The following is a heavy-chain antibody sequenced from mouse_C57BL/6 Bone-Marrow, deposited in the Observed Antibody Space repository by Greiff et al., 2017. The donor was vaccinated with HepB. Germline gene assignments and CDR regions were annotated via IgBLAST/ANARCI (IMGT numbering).Heavy chain of an antibody. V-gene: IGHV1-81*01. J-gene: IGHJ3*01. CDR1: GYTFTSYG. D-gene: IGHD2-4*01. Sequence: QVQLQQSGAELARPGASVKLSCKASGYTFTSYGISWVKQRTGQGLEWIGEIYPRSGDTYYNEKFKGKATLTADKSSSTAYMELRSLTSEDSAVYFCAREMDDYDWFAYWGQGTLVTVSA. CDR2: IYPRSGDT. CDR3: AREMDDYDWFAY.